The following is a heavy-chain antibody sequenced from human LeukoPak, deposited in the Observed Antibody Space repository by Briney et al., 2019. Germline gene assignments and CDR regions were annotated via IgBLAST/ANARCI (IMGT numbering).Heavy chain of an antibody. Sequence: SQTLSLTCAVSGDTISSRNWWSWVRQPPGKGLEWIGEINHGGSTNYNPSLKSRLTISVDKSKNQFSLKLSSVTAADTAVYYCAREISVTDNWFDPWGQGTLVTVSS. V-gene: IGHV4-4*02. CDR1: GDTISSRNW. CDR2: INHGGST. J-gene: IGHJ5*02. D-gene: IGHD2-21*02. CDR3: AREISVTDNWFDP.